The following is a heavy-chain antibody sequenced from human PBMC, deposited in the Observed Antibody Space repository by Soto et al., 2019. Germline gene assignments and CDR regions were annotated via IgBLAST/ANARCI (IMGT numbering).Heavy chain of an antibody. CDR2: IWYDGSNK. CDR1: GFTFRSYG. Sequence: GGSLRLSCAASGFTFRSYGMHWVRQAPGKGLEWVALIWYDGSNKYYADSVKGRFTISRDNSKNTLYLQMNSLRAEDTVVYYCARAAGGTESYYGLDVWGQGTTVTVSS. CDR3: ARAAGGTESYYGLDV. J-gene: IGHJ6*02. V-gene: IGHV3-33*01. D-gene: IGHD6-13*01.